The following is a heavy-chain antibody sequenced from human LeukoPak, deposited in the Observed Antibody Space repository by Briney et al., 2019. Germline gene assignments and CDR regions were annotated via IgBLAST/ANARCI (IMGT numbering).Heavy chain of an antibody. CDR2: VSGSGLYT. Sequence: GGSLRLSCAASGFRFSTYTMHWIRQAPGKGLEWVSAVSGSGLYTYQTDSVKGRFSISRDNSDNTVYLQMNSLRAEDTAVYYCAKGSDCCTPCCYVRAPFNWFDPWGQGTLVTVSS. V-gene: IGHV3-23*01. J-gene: IGHJ5*02. D-gene: IGHD3-10*02. CDR3: AKGSDCCTPCCYVRAPFNWFDP. CDR1: GFRFSTYT.